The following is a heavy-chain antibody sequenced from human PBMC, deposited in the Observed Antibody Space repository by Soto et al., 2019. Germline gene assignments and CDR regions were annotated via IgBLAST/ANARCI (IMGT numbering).Heavy chain of an antibody. CDR1: GGTLSSFINYP. D-gene: IGHD3-3*01. CDR2: VVPNVVTV. J-gene: IGHJ4*02. V-gene: IGHV1-69*06. Sequence: QMQLVQCGAEVKXPGSSVKVSCKASGGTLSSFINYPINWVRQAPGQGLEWMGGVVPNVVTVNYAQKFQGRVTITADKSTGTAYMEVSSLRSEDTALYYCARRDTSGFLRYFDNWGQGTLVTVSS. CDR3: ARRDTSGFLRYFDN.